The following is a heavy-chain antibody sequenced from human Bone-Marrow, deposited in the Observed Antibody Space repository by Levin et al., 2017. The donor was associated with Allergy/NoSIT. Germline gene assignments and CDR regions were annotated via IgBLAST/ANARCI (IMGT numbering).Heavy chain of an antibody. CDR1: GFAVSSYP. J-gene: IGHJ4*02. D-gene: IGHD3-10*01. Sequence: SGGSLRLSCAASGFAVSSYPMHWVRQAPGKGLEWVAVIAYDGNIKLYRDSVKGRFIISKEKSENTLYLQMHNLRPEDTAIYYCARDFIRGAPDYFDYWGQGTLVTVSS. CDR3: ARDFIRGAPDYFDY. CDR2: IAYDGNIK. V-gene: IGHV3-30-3*01.